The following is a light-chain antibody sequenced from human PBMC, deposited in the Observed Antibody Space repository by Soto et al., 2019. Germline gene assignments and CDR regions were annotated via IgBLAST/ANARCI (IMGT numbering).Light chain of an antibody. V-gene: IGLV3-21*02. J-gene: IGLJ2*01. Sequence: SYELTQPPSVSVAPGQTATITCGGSNMGSKSVHWYQQKPGQAPVLVVHDDSDRPSGIPERFSGSNSGTTATLTLSRVEAGDEADYYCQVWDSRSDHVVFGGGTKLTVL. CDR1: NMGSKS. CDR3: QVWDSRSDHVV. CDR2: DDS.